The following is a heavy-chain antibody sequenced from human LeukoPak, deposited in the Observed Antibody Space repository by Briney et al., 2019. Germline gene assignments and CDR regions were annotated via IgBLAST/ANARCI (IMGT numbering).Heavy chain of an antibody. J-gene: IGHJ3*02. D-gene: IGHD3-10*01. V-gene: IGHV1-18*01. CDR3: ARDLDYYGSGSFFNI. Sequence: KFQGRVTMTTDTSTSTAYMELRSLRSDDTAMYYCARDLDYYGSGSFFNIWGQGTMVTVSS.